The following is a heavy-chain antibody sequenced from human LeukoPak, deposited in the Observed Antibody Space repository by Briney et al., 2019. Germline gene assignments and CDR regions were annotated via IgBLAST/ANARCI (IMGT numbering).Heavy chain of an antibody. D-gene: IGHD3-3*01. CDR3: AKVAPTRVLRFLEWSFDY. V-gene: IGHV3-23*01. CDR2: ISGSGGST. Sequence: PGGSLRLSCAASGFTFSDYYMSWIRQAPGKGLEWVSAISGSGGSTYYADSVKGRFTISRDNSKNTLYLQMNSLRAEDTAVYYCAKVAPTRVLRFLEWSFDYWGQGTLVTVSS. CDR1: GFTFSDYY. J-gene: IGHJ4*02.